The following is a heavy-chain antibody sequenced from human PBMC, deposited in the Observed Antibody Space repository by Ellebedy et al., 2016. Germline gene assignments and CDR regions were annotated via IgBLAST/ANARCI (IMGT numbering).Heavy chain of an antibody. D-gene: IGHD1-1*01. CDR1: GFTFRSHW. CDR3: VREMTGTYYEGFDY. V-gene: IGHV3-74*01. Sequence: GESLKISXAASGFTFRSHWMHWVRQVRGKGLVWVSRLNSDGSSTSYADSVTGRFTISRDNAKNTLYLQMNSLRAEDTAVYYCVREMTGTYYEGFDYWGQGTLVTVSS. J-gene: IGHJ4*02. CDR2: LNSDGSST.